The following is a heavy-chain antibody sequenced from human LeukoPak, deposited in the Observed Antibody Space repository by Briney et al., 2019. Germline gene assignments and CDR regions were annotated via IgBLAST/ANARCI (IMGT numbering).Heavy chain of an antibody. V-gene: IGHV4-34*01. CDR1: GGFFSGYY. J-gene: IGHJ4*02. CDR3: ARGGRVRDISVGYDY. D-gene: IGHD2-15*01. Sequence: SETLSLTCAVYGGFFSGYYWSWIRQPPGKGLEWIGEINHSGSTNYNPSLKSRVTISVDTSKNQFSLKLSSVTAADTAVYYCARGGRVRDISVGYDYWGQGTLVTVSS. CDR2: INHSGST.